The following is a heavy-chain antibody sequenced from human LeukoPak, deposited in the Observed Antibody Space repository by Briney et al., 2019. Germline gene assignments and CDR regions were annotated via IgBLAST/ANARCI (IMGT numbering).Heavy chain of an antibody. V-gene: IGHV4-39*07. CDR2: IYYSGST. Sequence: SETLSLTCTVSGGSISSNTYYWGWIRQPPGKGLEWIGSIYYSGSTYYNPSLKSRVTISVDTSKNRFSLKLSSVTAADTAVYYCARDYQGGYGDKTVDYWGQGTLVTVSS. D-gene: IGHD5-18*01. CDR3: ARDYQGGYGDKTVDY. J-gene: IGHJ4*02. CDR1: GGSISSNTYY.